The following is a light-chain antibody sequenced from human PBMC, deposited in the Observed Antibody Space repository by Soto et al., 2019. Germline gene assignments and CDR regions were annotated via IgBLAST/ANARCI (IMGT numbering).Light chain of an antibody. Sequence: QSVLTQPPSVSGSPGQSVTISCTGTSTDFVSYNRVSWYQQPPGTAPKLIIYEASNRPSGVPDRFSGSKSGNTASLTISGLQAADEADYYCSLYTSENTDVFGTGTKVPVL. V-gene: IGLV2-18*01. CDR3: SLYTSENTDV. J-gene: IGLJ1*01. CDR1: STDFVSYNR. CDR2: EAS.